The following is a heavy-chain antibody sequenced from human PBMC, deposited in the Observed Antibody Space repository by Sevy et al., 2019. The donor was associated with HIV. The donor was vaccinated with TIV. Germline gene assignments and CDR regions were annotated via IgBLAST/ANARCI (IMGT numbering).Heavy chain of an antibody. Sequence: GGSLRLSCAASGFTFSSYWMHWVRQAPGKGLVWVSRINSDGSSTSYADSVKGRFTISRDNAKNTLYLQMNSLRAEDTAVYYCARSLLYCSGGSCYYYYYYGMDVWGQWTTVTVSS. CDR2: INSDGSST. D-gene: IGHD2-15*01. V-gene: IGHV3-74*01. J-gene: IGHJ6*02. CDR1: GFTFSSYW. CDR3: ARSLLYCSGGSCYYYYYYGMDV.